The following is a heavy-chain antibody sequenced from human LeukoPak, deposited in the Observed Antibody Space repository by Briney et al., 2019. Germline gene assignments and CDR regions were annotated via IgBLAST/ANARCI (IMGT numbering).Heavy chain of an antibody. V-gene: IGHV4-34*01. D-gene: IGHD3-22*01. CDR2: INHSGST. Sequence: SEPLSLTCAVYGGSFSGYYWSWIRQPPGKGLEWIGEINHSGSTNYNPSLKSRVTISVDTSKNQFSLKLSSVTAAVTAVYYCARGDYYDSSGSPGSYYYYGMDVWGQGTTVTVSS. CDR1: GGSFSGYY. CDR3: ARGDYYDSSGSPGSYYYYGMDV. J-gene: IGHJ6*02.